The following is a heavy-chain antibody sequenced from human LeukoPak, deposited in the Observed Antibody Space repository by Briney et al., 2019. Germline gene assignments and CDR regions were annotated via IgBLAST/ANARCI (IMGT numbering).Heavy chain of an antibody. V-gene: IGHV1-8*01. D-gene: IGHD6-13*01. CDR3: ARGGIAAAGEYMDV. CDR2: MNPNSGNT. J-gene: IGHJ6*02. Sequence: ASVKVSCKASGYTFTSYDINWVRQATGQGLEWMGWMNPNSGNTGYAQKFQGRVTMTRNTSISTAYMELSSLRSEDTAVYYCARGGIAAAGEYMDVWGQGTTVTVSS. CDR1: GYTFTSYD.